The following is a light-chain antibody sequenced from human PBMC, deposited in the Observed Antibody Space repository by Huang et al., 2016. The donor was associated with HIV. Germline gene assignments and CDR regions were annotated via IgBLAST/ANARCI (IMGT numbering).Light chain of an antibody. V-gene: IGKV3D-20*01. CDR1: QSLSSSY. CDR2: DAS. J-gene: IGKJ4*01. CDR3: QQYGSSPLT. Sequence: EIVLTQSPATLSLSPGERATLSCGASQSLSSSYLAWYQQKPGLAPRLLIYDASNRATVIPDRFSGSWSGTDFTLTISRLEPEDFAVYYCQQYGSSPLTFGGGTKVEIK.